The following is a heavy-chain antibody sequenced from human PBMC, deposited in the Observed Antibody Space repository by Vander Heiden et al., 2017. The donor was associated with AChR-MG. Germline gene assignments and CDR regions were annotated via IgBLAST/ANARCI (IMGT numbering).Heavy chain of an antibody. V-gene: IGHV1-69*06. CDR3: AREGLRFLEWPTQRDYYYGMDV. CDR1: GGTVSSDA. J-gene: IGHJ6*02. Sequence: QVQLVQAGGEGEKPWCSGKVSCKGSGGTVSSDAIRWVRQAPGQGLEWMGGIIPIFGTANYAQKFQGRVTITADKSTSTAYMELSSLRSEDTAVYYCAREGLRFLEWPTQRDYYYGMDVWGQGTTVTASS. CDR2: IIPIFGTA. D-gene: IGHD3-3*01.